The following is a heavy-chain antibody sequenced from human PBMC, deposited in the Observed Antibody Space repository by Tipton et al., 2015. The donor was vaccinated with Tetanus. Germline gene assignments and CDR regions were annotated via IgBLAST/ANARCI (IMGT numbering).Heavy chain of an antibody. J-gene: IGHJ4*02. CDR2: IYYSGST. Sequence: TLSLTCTVSGGSISSGGYYWSWIRQHPGKGLEWIGYIYYSGSTYYNPSLKSRVTISVDTSKNQFSLKLSSVTAADTAVYYCARVTRDKTVVATYYFDYWGQGTLVTVSS. V-gene: IGHV4-31*03. CDR3: ARVTRDKTVVATYYFDY. D-gene: IGHD1-26*01. CDR1: GGSISSGGYY.